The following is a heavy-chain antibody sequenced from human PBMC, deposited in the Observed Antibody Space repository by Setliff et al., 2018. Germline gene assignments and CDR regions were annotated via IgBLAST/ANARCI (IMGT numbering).Heavy chain of an antibody. Sequence: ASVKVSCKASGYSFTSYTIHWARQAPGQGLEWMGWISPGNGNTAYSQKIQDRVTITRDTSASTAYMELSSLRSEDTAVYYCARIGFGYYSTSGTWYFDNWGQGTLVTVSS. CDR1: GYSFTSYT. V-gene: IGHV1-3*01. CDR2: ISPGNGNT. D-gene: IGHD3-22*01. CDR3: ARIGFGYYSTSGTWYFDN. J-gene: IGHJ4*02.